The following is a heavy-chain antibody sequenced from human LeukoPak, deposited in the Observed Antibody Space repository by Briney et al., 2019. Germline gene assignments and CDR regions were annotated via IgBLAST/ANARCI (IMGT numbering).Heavy chain of an antibody. CDR2: INTNTGNP. V-gene: IGHV7-4-1*02. J-gene: IGHJ4*02. CDR3: AIGGNSGYFDY. Sequence: GASVKVSCKASGYTFASYAMNWVRQAPGQGLEWMGWINTNTGNPTYAQGFTGRFAFSLDTSVSTAYLQISSLKAEDTAVYYCAIGGNSGYFDYWGQGTLVTVSS. CDR1: GYTFASYA. D-gene: IGHD4-23*01.